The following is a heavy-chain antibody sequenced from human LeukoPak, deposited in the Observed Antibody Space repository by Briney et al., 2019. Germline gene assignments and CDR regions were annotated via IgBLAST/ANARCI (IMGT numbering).Heavy chain of an antibody. CDR3: ARAPGIQLWSTYYYYGMDV. D-gene: IGHD5-18*01. CDR2: INAGNGNT. Sequence: ASVKVSCKDSGYTFTSYAMHWVRQAPGQRLEWMGWINAGNGNTKYSQKFQGRVTITRDTSTSTAYMELSSLRSEDTAVYYCARAPGIQLWSTYYYYGMDVWGQGTTVTVSS. CDR1: GYTFTSYA. V-gene: IGHV1-3*01. J-gene: IGHJ6*02.